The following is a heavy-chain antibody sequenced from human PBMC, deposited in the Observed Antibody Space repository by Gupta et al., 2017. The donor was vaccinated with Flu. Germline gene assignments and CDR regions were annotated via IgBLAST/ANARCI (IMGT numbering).Heavy chain of an antibody. J-gene: IGHJ4*02. CDR3: AREVGGSGIDY. V-gene: IGHV4-59*01. CDR1: GGSISSYY. Sequence: QVQLQESGPGLVKPSETLSLTCTVSGGSISSYYWSWIRQPPGKGLEWIGYIYYSGSTNYNPSLKSRVTISVDTSKNQFSLKLSSVTAADTAVYYCAREVGGSGIDYWGQGTLVTVSS. D-gene: IGHD6-25*01. CDR2: IYYSGST.